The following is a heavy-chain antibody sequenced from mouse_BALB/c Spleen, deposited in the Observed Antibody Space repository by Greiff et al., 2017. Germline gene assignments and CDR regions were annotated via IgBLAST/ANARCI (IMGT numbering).Heavy chain of an antibody. J-gene: IGHJ3*01. D-gene: IGHD3-2*01. CDR1: GFTFSDYY. Sequence: DVMLVESGGGLVKPGGSLKLSCAASGFTFSDYYMYWVRQTPEKRLEWVATISDGGSYTYYPDSVKGRFTISRDNAKNNLYLQMSSLKSEDTAMYYCARPDSSGYSAWFAYWGQGTLVTVSA. CDR2: ISDGGSYT. CDR3: ARPDSSGYSAWFAY. V-gene: IGHV5-4*02.